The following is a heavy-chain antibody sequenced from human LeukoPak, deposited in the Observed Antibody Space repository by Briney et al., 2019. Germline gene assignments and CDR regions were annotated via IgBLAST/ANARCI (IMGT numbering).Heavy chain of an antibody. CDR3: ARVGHGYCSGAGCSGF. CDR1: GFTVSSTF. D-gene: IGHD2-15*01. V-gene: IGHV3-53*01. Sequence: GSLRLSCAASGFTVSSTFMSWVRQPPGKGLEWVSVIYSGGSTYYADSVKGRFTISRDDSKNTLYLQMNSLRAEDTAVYYCARVGHGYCSGAGCSGFWGQGTLVTVSS. CDR2: IYSGGST. J-gene: IGHJ4*02.